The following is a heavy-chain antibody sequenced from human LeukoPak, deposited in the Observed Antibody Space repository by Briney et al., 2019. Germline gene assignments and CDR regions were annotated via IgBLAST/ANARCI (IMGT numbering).Heavy chain of an antibody. CDR3: ARDPSRIRFDWLNLTFKYGMDV. Sequence: SETLSLTCTVSGGSISSSSYYWGWIRQPPGKGLEWIGSIYYSGSTYYNPSLKSRVTISVDTSKNQFSLKLSSVTAADTAVYYCARDPSRIRFDWLNLTFKYGMDVWGQGTTVTVSS. CDR1: GGSISSSSYY. V-gene: IGHV4-39*02. D-gene: IGHD3-9*01. CDR2: IYYSGST. J-gene: IGHJ6*02.